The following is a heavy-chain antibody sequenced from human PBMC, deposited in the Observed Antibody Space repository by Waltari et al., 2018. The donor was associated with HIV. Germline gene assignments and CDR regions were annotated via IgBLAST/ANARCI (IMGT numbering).Heavy chain of an antibody. CDR1: GFSFSSYR. CDR3: ARDLSYYYGMDV. J-gene: IGHJ6*02. V-gene: IGHV3-21*01. Sequence: EVRLVESGGGLVKPGGSLRLSCVVSGFSFSSYRMKWVRQAPGKGLEWVSSISSTSDYIYYVDSVKGRFTVSRDNAKNSLYLQMNSLRAEDSAIYYCARDLSYYYGMDVWGPGTTVIVSS. CDR2: ISSTSDYI.